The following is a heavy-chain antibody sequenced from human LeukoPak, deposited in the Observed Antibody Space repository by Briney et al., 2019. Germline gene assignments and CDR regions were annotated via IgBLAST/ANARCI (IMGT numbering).Heavy chain of an antibody. J-gene: IGHJ4*02. CDR2: ISSSSSYI. CDR3: EAVAGTEVFGDY. Sequence: GGSLRLSCAASGFTFSSYSMNWVRQAPGKGLEWVSPISSSSSYIYYADSVKGRFTISRDNAKNSLYLQMNSLRAEDTAVYYCEAVAGTEVFGDYWGQGTLVTVSS. D-gene: IGHD6-19*01. V-gene: IGHV3-21*01. CDR1: GFTFSSYS.